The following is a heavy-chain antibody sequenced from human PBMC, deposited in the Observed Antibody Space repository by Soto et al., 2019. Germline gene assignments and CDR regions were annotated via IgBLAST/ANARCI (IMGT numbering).Heavy chain of an antibody. V-gene: IGHV4-59*01. J-gene: IGHJ4*02. CDR2: IYYSGST. Sequence: SETLSLTCTVSGGSISSYYWSWIRRPPGKGLEWIGYIYYSGSTNYNPSLKSRVTISVDTSKNQFSLKLSSVTAADTAVYYCARDKYSYGLDYWGQGTLVTVPQ. CDR1: GGSISSYY. CDR3: ARDKYSYGLDY. D-gene: IGHD5-18*01.